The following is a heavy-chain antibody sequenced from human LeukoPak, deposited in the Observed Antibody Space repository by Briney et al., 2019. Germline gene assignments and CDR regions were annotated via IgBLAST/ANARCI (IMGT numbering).Heavy chain of an antibody. CDR3: ARTPQPSIVVVPAAMEGWFDP. V-gene: IGHV1-8*01. D-gene: IGHD2-2*01. CDR1: GYTFTVYD. J-gene: IGHJ5*02. Sequence: GASVKVSCKTSGYTFTVYDINWVRQAAGQGFEWMGWMHPNSGDTGYAHNLQGRITITRDSSTATAYMELSSLRSEDTAVYYCARTPQPSIVVVPAAMEGWFDPWGQGTLVTVSS. CDR2: MHPNSGDT.